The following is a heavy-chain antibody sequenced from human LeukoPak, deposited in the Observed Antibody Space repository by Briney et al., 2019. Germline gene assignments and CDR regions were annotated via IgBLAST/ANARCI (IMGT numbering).Heavy chain of an antibody. V-gene: IGHV3-23*01. CDR2: ISGSGGST. J-gene: IGHJ6*03. D-gene: IGHD1-26*01. CDR3: VRAEVGTTLKYYYYYMDV. CDR1: GFTFSSYA. Sequence: GGSLRLSCAASGFTFSSYAMSWVRQAPGKGLEWVSAISGSGGSTYYADSVKGRFTISRDNSKNTLYLQMNSLRAEDTAVYYCVRAEVGTTLKYYYYYMDVWGKGTTVTVSS.